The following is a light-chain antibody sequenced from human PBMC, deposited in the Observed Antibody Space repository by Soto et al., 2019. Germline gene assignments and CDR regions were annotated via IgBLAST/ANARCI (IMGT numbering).Light chain of an antibody. CDR3: AAWDDNLNAYV. J-gene: IGLJ1*01. CDR1: TSNIGTFY. Sequence: QAVVTQPPSASSTPGQTVTISCSGSTSNIGTFYVYWYQHLPGTAPKLLIYLGDQRASGVSDRFSGSKSGPSASLAINGLRSDDEADYYCAAWDDNLNAYVFGSGTKVTVL. V-gene: IGLV1-47*02. CDR2: LGD.